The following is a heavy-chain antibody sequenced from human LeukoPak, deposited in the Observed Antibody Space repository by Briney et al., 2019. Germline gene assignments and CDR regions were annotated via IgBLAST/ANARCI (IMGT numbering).Heavy chain of an antibody. CDR2: ISYDGSNK. J-gene: IGHJ4*02. V-gene: IGHV3-30*03. Sequence: GRSLRLSCAASGFTFSSYGMHWVRQAPGKGLEWVAVISYDGSNKYYADSVKGRFTISRDNSKNTLYLQMNSLRAEDTAVYYCARDETNSGWYDVDYWGQGTLVTVSS. CDR3: ARDETNSGWYDVDY. CDR1: GFTFSSYG. D-gene: IGHD6-19*01.